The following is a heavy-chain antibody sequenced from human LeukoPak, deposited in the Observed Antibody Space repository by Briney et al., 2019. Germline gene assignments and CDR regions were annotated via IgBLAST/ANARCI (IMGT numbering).Heavy chain of an antibody. CDR2: IYPGDSDT. J-gene: IGHJ4*02. Sequence: GESLKISCKGSGYNFTNYWIGWVRQLPGKGLEWMGIIYPGDSDTTYSPSFQGQVTISADKSISTAYLQWSSLKASDTAMYYFARRREGYNNVGTDYWGQGTLVTVSS. D-gene: IGHD5-24*01. CDR3: ARRREGYNNVGTDY. CDR1: GYNFTNYW. V-gene: IGHV5-51*01.